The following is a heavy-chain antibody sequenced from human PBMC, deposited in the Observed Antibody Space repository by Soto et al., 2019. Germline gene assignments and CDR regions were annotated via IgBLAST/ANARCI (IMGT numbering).Heavy chain of an antibody. CDR1: GVSISSYY. CDR3: ARLEPLYDFWSGYSSYYYGMDV. Sequence: SETLSLTCTVSGVSISSYYWSWIRQPPGKGLEWIGYIYYSGSTNYNPSLKSRVTISVDTSKNQFSLKLSSVTAADTAVYYCARLEPLYDFWSGYSSYYYGMDVWGQGTTVTVSS. D-gene: IGHD3-3*01. J-gene: IGHJ6*02. CDR2: IYYSGST. V-gene: IGHV4-59*01.